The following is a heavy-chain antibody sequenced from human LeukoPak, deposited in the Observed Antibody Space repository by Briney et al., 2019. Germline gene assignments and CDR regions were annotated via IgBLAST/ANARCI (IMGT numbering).Heavy chain of an antibody. CDR3: ALDQGEQEYFDY. Sequence: PTGGSLRLSCAASGFTFSSFWMTWVRQAPGKGLQWVANIKQDGSEKYYVDSVKGRFTVSRDNAKNSLSLQMNSLRAEDTAVYYCALDQGEQEYFDYWGQGTLVTVSS. J-gene: IGHJ4*02. D-gene: IGHD1/OR15-1a*01. CDR1: GFTFSSFW. V-gene: IGHV3-7*01. CDR2: IKQDGSEK.